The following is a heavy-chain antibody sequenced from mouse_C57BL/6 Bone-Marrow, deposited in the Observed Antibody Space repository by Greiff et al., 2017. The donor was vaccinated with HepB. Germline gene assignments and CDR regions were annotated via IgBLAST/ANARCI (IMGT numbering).Heavy chain of an antibody. V-gene: IGHV5-4*01. CDR1: GFTFSSYA. Sequence: EVQVVESGGGLVKPGGSLKLSCAASGFTFSSYAMSWVRQTPEKRLEWVATISDGGSYTYYPDNVKGRFTISRDNAKNNLYLQMSHLKSEDTAMYYCARESDGLPGFAYWGQGTLVTVSA. J-gene: IGHJ3*01. CDR3: ARESDGLPGFAY. CDR2: ISDGGSYT. D-gene: IGHD2-3*01.